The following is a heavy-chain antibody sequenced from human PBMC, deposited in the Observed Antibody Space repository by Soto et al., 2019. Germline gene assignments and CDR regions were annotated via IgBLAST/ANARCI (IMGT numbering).Heavy chain of an antibody. Sequence: EVQLVESGGGLVQPGGSLRLSCAASGFTVSSNYMSWVRQAPGKGLEWVSVIYSGGSTYYADSVKARFTISRDNSENTPYLQMNSLRAEETAGYYCAWTCGGGTCSFDAWGQGTLVAVCS. D-gene: IGHD2-15*01. CDR3: AWTCGGGTCSFDA. J-gene: IGHJ4*02. CDR1: GFTVSSNY. V-gene: IGHV3-66*01. CDR2: IYSGGST.